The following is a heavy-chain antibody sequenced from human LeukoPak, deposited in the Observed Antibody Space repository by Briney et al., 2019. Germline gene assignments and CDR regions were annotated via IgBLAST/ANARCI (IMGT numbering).Heavy chain of an antibody. D-gene: IGHD3-22*01. CDR3: ARDANYYDSRGENYFNC. Sequence: GGSLRLSCAASGFAFSSYWMSWVRQAPGKGLEWVANIKRDGSDTYYVDSVKGRFTISRDNAKNSLYLQLNSLRAEDTAVYYCARDANYYDSRGENYFNCWGQGALVTVSS. V-gene: IGHV3-7*01. CDR1: GFAFSSYW. J-gene: IGHJ4*02. CDR2: IKRDGSDT.